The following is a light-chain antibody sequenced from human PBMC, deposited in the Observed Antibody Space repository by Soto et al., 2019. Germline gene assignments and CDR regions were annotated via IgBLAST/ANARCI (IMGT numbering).Light chain of an antibody. V-gene: IGKV1-33*01. J-gene: IGKJ5*01. CDR1: RYIGNY. CDR3: QQYHSLPIT. Sequence: DLQMTQSPSSLSVSVGDRVTITCQASRYIGNYLNWYQQKPGKAPKLLINDASSLEMGVPSRFSGSGSGTDFSVTISSLQPEDIATYYCQQYHSLPITFGQGTRLDI. CDR2: DAS.